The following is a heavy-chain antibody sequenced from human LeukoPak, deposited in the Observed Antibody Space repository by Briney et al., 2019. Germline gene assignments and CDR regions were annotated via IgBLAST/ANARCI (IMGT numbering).Heavy chain of an antibody. CDR1: GVSISNYY. J-gene: IGHJ6*02. CDR2: VNYSGST. Sequence: PSETLSLTCTVSGVSISNYYWSWIRQPPGKGLEWIGYVNYSGSTNYNPSLKSRVTISVDTSKDQFSLKLRTVTAADTAVYYCARTDLRIRGALNYYYYGMDVWGQGTTVTVSS. CDR3: ARTDLRIRGALNYYYYGMDV. D-gene: IGHD3-10*01. V-gene: IGHV4-59*01.